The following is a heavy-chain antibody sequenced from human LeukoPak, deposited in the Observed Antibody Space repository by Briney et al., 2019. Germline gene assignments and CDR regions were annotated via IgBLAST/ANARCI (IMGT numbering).Heavy chain of an antibody. Sequence: SETLSLTCTVSGDSITSYYWTWIRQPPGKGLERIGYIYYSGSTNYNPSLKSRVTISVDTSKNQFSLGLSSVTAADTAVYYCARKQGDYWGQGTLVTVSS. CDR3: ARKQGDY. V-gene: IGHV4-59*01. J-gene: IGHJ4*02. D-gene: IGHD1/OR15-1a*01. CDR1: GDSITSYY. CDR2: IYYSGST.